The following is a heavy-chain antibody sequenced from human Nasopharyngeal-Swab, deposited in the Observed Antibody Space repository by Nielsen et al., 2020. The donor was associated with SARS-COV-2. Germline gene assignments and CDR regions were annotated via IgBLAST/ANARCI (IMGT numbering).Heavy chain of an antibody. CDR2: INPNSGGT. Sequence: ASVKVSCKASGYTFTGYYMHWVRQAPGQGLEWMGWINPNSGGTNYAQKFQGRVTTTRDTSISTAYMELSRLRSDDTAVYYCASRYCTNGVCYVDYWGQGTLVTVSS. J-gene: IGHJ4*02. V-gene: IGHV1-2*02. D-gene: IGHD2-8*01. CDR1: GYTFTGYY. CDR3: ASRYCTNGVCYVDY.